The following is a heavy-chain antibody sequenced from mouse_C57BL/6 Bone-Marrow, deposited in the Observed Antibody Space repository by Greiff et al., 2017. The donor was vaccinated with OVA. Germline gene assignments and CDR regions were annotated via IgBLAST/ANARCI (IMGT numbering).Heavy chain of an antibody. CDR3: ARTYGYDGLPWFAY. J-gene: IGHJ3*01. D-gene: IGHD2-2*01. Sequence: QVQLKQSGPGLVAPSQSLSITCTVSGFSLTSYAISWVRQPPGKGLEWLGVIWPGGGTNYNSALKSRQGISKDNSKSQVFLKMNSLQTDDTARYYCARTYGYDGLPWFAYWGQGTLVTVSA. V-gene: IGHV2-9-1*01. CDR1: GFSLTSYA. CDR2: IWPGGGT.